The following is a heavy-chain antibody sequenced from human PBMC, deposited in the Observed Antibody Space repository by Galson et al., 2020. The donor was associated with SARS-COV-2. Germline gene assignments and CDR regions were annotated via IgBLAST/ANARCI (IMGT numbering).Heavy chain of an antibody. CDR1: GFSFRDYA. J-gene: IGHJ4*02. Sequence: GGSLRLSCSASGFSFRDYAMHWVRQAPGKGLQYVSALSPSAATSFYADSVNGRFTMSRDNSRNTFYLEMTGLRLEDSGFYYCLAYSSTRHNYWGQGTLVTVSS. D-gene: IGHD6-19*01. V-gene: IGHV3-64D*09. CDR3: LAYSSTRHNY. CDR2: LSPSAATS.